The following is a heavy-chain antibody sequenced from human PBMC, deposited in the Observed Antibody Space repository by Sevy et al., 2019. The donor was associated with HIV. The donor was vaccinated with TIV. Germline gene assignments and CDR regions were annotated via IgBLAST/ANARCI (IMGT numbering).Heavy chain of an antibody. Sequence: GGSLRLSCAASGFTFSSYWMHWVRQAPGKGLVWVSRINSDGSSTSYADSVKGRFTISRDNAKNTLYLQMNSLRAEDTAVYYCARTYYDFWGGYSAFGYWGQGTLVTVSS. V-gene: IGHV3-74*01. J-gene: IGHJ4*02. D-gene: IGHD3-3*01. CDR3: ARTYYDFWGGYSAFGY. CDR2: INSDGSST. CDR1: GFTFSSYW.